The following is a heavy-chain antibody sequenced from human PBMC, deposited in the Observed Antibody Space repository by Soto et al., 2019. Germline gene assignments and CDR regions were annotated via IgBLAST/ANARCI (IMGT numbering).Heavy chain of an antibody. V-gene: IGHV3-7*04. CDR3: AGEGFGGVMGYYGMDV. D-gene: IGHD3-16*01. Sequence: EVQLVESGGGLVQPGGSLRLSCAASGFTFSSYWMSWVRQAPGKGLEWVANIKQDGSEKYYVDSVKGRFTISRDNAKNSVYLEMNSLRAEDTAVYYCAGEGFGGVMGYYGMDVWGQGTTVTVSS. CDR1: GFTFSSYW. CDR2: IKQDGSEK. J-gene: IGHJ6*02.